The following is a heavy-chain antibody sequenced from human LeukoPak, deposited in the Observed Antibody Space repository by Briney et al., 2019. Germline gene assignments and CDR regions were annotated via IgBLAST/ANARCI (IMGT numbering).Heavy chain of an antibody. CDR2: IYNSGTT. CDR1: GGSISSYY. CDR3: ARAPVLYYFDY. Sequence: SETLSLTCTVSGGSISSYYWSWIRQPPGKGLEWIGYIYNSGTTDYNPSLKSRVTISVDTSKNEFSLKANSVTAADTAVYYCARAPVLYYFDYWGQGTLVTVSS. D-gene: IGHD2-8*01. V-gene: IGHV4-59*01. J-gene: IGHJ4*02.